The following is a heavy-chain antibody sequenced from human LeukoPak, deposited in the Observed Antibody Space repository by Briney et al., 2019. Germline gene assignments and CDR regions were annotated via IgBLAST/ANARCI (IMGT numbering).Heavy chain of an antibody. CDR3: AKDLALAGTGGGFDV. V-gene: IGHV3-23*01. CDR2: ISGDGDKA. CDR1: RFTFTTYA. D-gene: IGHD6-19*01. J-gene: IGHJ3*01. Sequence: GGSLRLSCAASRFTFTTYAINWVRQTPGKGLEWVSVISGDGDKAYYADSVKGRFTVSRDNSKNTVSLQMSSLGAEDTALYYCAKDLALAGTGGGFDVWGQGTRVAVSS.